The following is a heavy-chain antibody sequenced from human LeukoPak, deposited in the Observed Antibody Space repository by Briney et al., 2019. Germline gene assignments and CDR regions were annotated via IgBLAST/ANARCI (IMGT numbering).Heavy chain of an antibody. CDR3: AKDHLVAGLYFDY. J-gene: IGHJ4*02. Sequence: GGSLRLSCAASGFTISSYLMSWVRQSPGKGLEWISTIGEGDNAGTHYTDSVKGRFTISRDNSRNTLYLQMNSLRAEDMAVYYCAKDHLVAGLYFDYWGQGILVTVSS. CDR1: GFTISSYL. D-gene: IGHD6-19*01. V-gene: IGHV3-23*01. CDR2: IGEGDNAGT.